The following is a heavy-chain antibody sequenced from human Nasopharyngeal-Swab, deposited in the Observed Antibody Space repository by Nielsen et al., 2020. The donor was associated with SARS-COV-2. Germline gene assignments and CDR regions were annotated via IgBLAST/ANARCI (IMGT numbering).Heavy chain of an antibody. Sequence: WIRQPPGKGLEWVAVIWYDGSNKYYADSVKGRFTISSDNSKNTLYLQMNSLRAEDTAVYYCARDGGYCSGGSCYPMIDYWGQGTLVTVSS. D-gene: IGHD2-15*01. CDR3: ARDGGYCSGGSCYPMIDY. V-gene: IGHV3-33*01. J-gene: IGHJ4*02. CDR2: IWYDGSNK.